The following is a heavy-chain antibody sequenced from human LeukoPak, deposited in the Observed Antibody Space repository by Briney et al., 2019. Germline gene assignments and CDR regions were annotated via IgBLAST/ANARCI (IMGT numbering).Heavy chain of an antibody. CDR3: AKVSFIVVVPAADY. CDR2: ISGSGGST. Sequence: GGSLRLSCAASGFTFSSYAMSWVRQAPGKGLEWVSAISGSGGSTYYADSVKGRFTISRDNSKNTLYLQMNSLRAEDTAVYYCAKVSFIVVVPAADYWGQGTLVTVSS. D-gene: IGHD2-2*01. V-gene: IGHV3-23*01. J-gene: IGHJ4*02. CDR1: GFTFSSYA.